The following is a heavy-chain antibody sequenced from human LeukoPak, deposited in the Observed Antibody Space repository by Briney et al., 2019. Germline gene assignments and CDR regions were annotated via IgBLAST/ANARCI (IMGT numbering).Heavy chain of an antibody. Sequence: SETLSLTCTVSGGSISSSSYYWGWIRQPPGKGLEWLGYIYYSGSTEYSPSLKSRVTISVDTSKNQFSLKLSSVTAADTAVYYCASSSMAYGSGNWFDPWGQGTLVTVSS. CDR1: GGSISSSSYY. J-gene: IGHJ5*02. CDR3: ASSSMAYGSGNWFDP. V-gene: IGHV4-61*05. CDR2: IYYSGST. D-gene: IGHD3-10*01.